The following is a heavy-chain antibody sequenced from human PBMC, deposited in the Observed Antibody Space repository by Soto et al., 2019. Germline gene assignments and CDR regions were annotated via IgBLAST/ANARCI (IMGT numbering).Heavy chain of an antibody. J-gene: IGHJ4*02. CDR1: GGSFSGYY. Sequence: QVQLQQWGAGLLKPSETLSLTCAVYGGSFSGYYWSWIRQPPGKGLEWIGEINHSGSTNYNPSLKSRVTISVDTSKNQFSLKLSSVPAADTAVYYCARGPPLPWAKQLVRRDDYWGQGTLVTVSS. D-gene: IGHD6-13*01. CDR3: ARGPPLPWAKQLVRRDDY. V-gene: IGHV4-34*01. CDR2: INHSGST.